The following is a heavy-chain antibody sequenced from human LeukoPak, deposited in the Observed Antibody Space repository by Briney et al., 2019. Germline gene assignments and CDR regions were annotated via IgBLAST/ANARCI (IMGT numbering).Heavy chain of an antibody. CDR2: ISSSSSHI. V-gene: IGHV3-21*01. Sequence: GGSLRLSCAASGFTLSSYSMNWVRQAPGKGLEWVSSISSSSSHIYYADSGKGRFTISRDNAKNSLYLQMNSLRAEDTAVYYCAREWFGELLGMLDPWGQGTLVTVSS. J-gene: IGHJ5*02. CDR3: AREWFGELLGMLDP. D-gene: IGHD3-10*01. CDR1: GFTLSSYS.